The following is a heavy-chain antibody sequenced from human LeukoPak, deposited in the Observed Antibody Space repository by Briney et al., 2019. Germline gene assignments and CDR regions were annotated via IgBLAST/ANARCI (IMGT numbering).Heavy chain of an antibody. V-gene: IGHV1-69*04. CDR3: ASTYYYDSSGYDELDY. D-gene: IGHD3-22*01. Sequence: GSSVKVSCKASGGTFSSYAISWVRQAPGQGLEWMGRIIPILGIANYAQKFQGRVTITADKSTSTAYMELSSLRSEDTAVYYCASTYYYDSSGYDELDYWGQGTLVTVSS. CDR2: IIPILGIA. CDR1: GGTFSSYA. J-gene: IGHJ4*02.